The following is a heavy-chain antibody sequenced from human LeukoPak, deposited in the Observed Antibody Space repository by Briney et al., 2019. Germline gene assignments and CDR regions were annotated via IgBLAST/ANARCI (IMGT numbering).Heavy chain of an antibody. Sequence: PGGSLRLSCAASGFPFSDVWMSWVRQAPGKGLGWVGRIKRKTDGGTADYAAPVKGRFTFSRDDSKNTLYLQMNSLKTEDTAVYYCTTDWYYYDSSGYYPIFWGQGTLVTVSS. CDR3: TTDWYYYDSSGYYPIF. CDR1: GFPFSDVW. D-gene: IGHD3-22*01. CDR2: IKRKTDGGTA. V-gene: IGHV3-15*01. J-gene: IGHJ4*02.